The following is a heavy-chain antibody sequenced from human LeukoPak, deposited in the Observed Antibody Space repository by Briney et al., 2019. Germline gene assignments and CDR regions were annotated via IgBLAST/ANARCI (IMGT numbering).Heavy chain of an antibody. J-gene: IGHJ3*02. D-gene: IGHD3-22*01. CDR3: ARPLNRRLRSVRYDSSGYRDAFDI. CDR1: GGSISSYY. Sequence: SETLSLTCTVSGGSISSYYWSWIRQPPGKGLEWIGYIYYSGSTNYNPSLKSRVTISVDTSKNQFSLKLSSVTAADTAVYYCARPLNRRLRSVRYDSSGYRDAFDIWGQGTMVTVSS. V-gene: IGHV4-59*12. CDR2: IYYSGST.